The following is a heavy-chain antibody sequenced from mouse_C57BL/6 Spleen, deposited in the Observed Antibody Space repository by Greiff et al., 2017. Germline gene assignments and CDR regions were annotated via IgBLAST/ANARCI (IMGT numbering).Heavy chain of an antibody. CDR1: GYTFTSYW. Sequence: QVQLQQPGAELVKPGASVQMSCKASGYTFTSYWITWVKQRPGQGLEWIGDIYPGSGSTNYNEQFKSKATLTVDTSSSTAYMQLSSLTSEDSAVYYCARRHLITTVNYLDYWGQGTTLTVSS. CDR3: ARRHLITTVNYLDY. V-gene: IGHV1-55*01. J-gene: IGHJ2*01. D-gene: IGHD1-1*01. CDR2: IYPGSGST.